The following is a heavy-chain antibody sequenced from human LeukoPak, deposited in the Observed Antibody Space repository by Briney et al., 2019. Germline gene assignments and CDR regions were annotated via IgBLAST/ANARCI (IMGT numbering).Heavy chain of an antibody. CDR1: GGSIGGDH. CDR2: ISYTGST. V-gene: IGHV4-59*08. CDR3: ARAETGTSMVDS. J-gene: IGHJ4*02. Sequence: SETLSLTCTISGGSIGGDHWSWIRQAPGKGLEWIGYISYTGSTSYNPSLRSRVTISLHTSENQFSLRLTSVTAADTAVYYCARAETGTSMVDSWGQGTLVAVSS. D-gene: IGHD6-19*01.